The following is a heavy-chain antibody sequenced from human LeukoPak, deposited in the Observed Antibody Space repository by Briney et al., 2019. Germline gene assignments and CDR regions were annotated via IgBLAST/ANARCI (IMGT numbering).Heavy chain of an antibody. J-gene: IGHJ6*03. CDR3: ARAKRELPSYYYYMDV. D-gene: IGHD1-26*01. Sequence: VASVKVSCKASGYTFTSYDTNWVRQATGQGLEWMGWMNPNSGNTGYAQKFQGRVTMTRNTSISTAYMELNSLRSEDTAVYYCARAKRELPSYYYYMDVWGKGTTVTVSS. CDR1: GYTFTSYD. V-gene: IGHV1-8*01. CDR2: MNPNSGNT.